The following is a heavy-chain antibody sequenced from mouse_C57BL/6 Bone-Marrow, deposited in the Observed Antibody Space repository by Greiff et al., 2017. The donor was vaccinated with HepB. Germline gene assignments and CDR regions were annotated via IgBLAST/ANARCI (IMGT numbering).Heavy chain of an antibody. CDR2: IYPGSGST. D-gene: IGHD1-1*01. CDR3: AGITTVVGNWDGDY. V-gene: IGHV1-55*01. Sequence: QVQLQQPGAELVKPGASVKMSCKASGYTFTSYWITWVKQRPGQGLEWIGDIYPGSGSTNYNEKFKSKATLTVDTSSSTAYMQLSSLTSEDSAVYYCAGITTVVGNWDGDYWGQGTTLTVSS. CDR1: GYTFTSYW. J-gene: IGHJ2*01.